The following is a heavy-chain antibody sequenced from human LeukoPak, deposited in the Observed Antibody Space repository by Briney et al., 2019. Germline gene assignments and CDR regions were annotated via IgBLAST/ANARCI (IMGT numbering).Heavy chain of an antibody. CDR3: ARGGAGTTSLISEFDP. Sequence: ASVKVSCKASGYTFTSYGISWVRQAPGQGLEWMGIINPSGGSTSYAQKFQGRVTMTRDTSTSTVYMELSSLRSEDTAVYYCARGGAGTTSLISEFDPWGQGTLVTVSS. V-gene: IGHV1-46*01. D-gene: IGHD1-7*01. J-gene: IGHJ5*02. CDR2: INPSGGST. CDR1: GYTFTSYG.